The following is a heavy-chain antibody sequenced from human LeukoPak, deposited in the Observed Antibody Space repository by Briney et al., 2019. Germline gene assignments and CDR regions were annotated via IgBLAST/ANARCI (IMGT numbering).Heavy chain of an antibody. J-gene: IGHJ4*02. Sequence: SETLSLTCTVSGYSISSGYYWGWIRQPPGKGLEWIGSIYHSGSTYYNPSLKSRVTISVDTSKNQFSLKLSSVTAADTAVYYCARDHIDVYYDSSGYLTRGGSYFDYWGQGTLVTVSS. D-gene: IGHD3-22*01. V-gene: IGHV4-38-2*02. CDR1: GYSISSGYY. CDR3: ARDHIDVYYDSSGYLTRGGSYFDY. CDR2: IYHSGST.